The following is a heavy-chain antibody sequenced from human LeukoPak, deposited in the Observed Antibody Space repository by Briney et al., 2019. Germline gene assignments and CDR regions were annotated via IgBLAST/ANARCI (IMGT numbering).Heavy chain of an antibody. V-gene: IGHV4-34*01. CDR1: GGSFSGYY. CDR3: ARGLDIVATNGNYFDY. J-gene: IGHJ4*01. CDR2: INHSGST. Sequence: KPSETLSLTCAVYGGSFSGYYWSWIRQPPGKGLEWIGEINHSGSTNYNPSLKSRVTISVDTSKNQFSLKLSSVTAADTAVYYWARGLDIVATNGNYFDYWGQGTLGTVSS. D-gene: IGHD5-12*01.